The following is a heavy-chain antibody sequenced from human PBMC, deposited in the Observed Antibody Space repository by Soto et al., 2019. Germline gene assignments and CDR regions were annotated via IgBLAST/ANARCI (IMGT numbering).Heavy chain of an antibody. CDR1: GGSMVSYY. D-gene: IGHD3-10*01. CDR3: ARDGVFFHH. CDR2: IFYSGST. V-gene: IGHV4-59*01. Sequence: QVQLQESGPGLVKPSETLSLTCTVSGGSMVSYYWSWIRQPPGKELEWIGYIFYSGSTNYNPSLKSRATMSVDPSKNQFFLKLSSVTAADTAVYYCARDGVFFHHWGQGTLVTVSS. J-gene: IGHJ1*01.